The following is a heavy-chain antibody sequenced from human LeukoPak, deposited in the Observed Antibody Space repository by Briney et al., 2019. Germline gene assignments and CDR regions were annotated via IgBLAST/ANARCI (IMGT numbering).Heavy chain of an antibody. V-gene: IGHV1-2*02. J-gene: IGHJ4*02. Sequence: ASVKVSCKASGYTFTAYYMHWVRQAPGQGLEWMGWINPNSGGTNYAQKFQGRVTMTRDTSISTAYVELSRLRSDDTAVYYCARQYYGDYYFDHWGQGTLVTVSS. CDR1: GYTFTAYY. CDR3: ARQYYGDYYFDH. D-gene: IGHD4-17*01. CDR2: INPNSGGT.